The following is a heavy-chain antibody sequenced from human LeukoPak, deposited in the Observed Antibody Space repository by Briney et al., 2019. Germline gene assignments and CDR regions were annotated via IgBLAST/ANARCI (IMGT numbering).Heavy chain of an antibody. J-gene: IGHJ4*02. Sequence: SETLSLTCTVSGGSISSYYWSWIRQPPGKGLEWTGYIYYSGSTNYNPSLKSRVTISVDTSKNQFSLKLSSVTAADTAVYYCAREGASRSGYYYAASEFDDWGQGTLVTVSS. CDR1: GGSISSYY. V-gene: IGHV4-59*01. CDR3: AREGASRSGYYYAASEFDD. CDR2: IYYSGST. D-gene: IGHD3-22*01.